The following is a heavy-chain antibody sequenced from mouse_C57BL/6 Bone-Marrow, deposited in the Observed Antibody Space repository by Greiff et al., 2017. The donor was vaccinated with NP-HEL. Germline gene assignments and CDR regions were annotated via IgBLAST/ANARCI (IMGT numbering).Heavy chain of an antibody. D-gene: IGHD2-4*01. CDR3: ARNGNYDYDGRGPWFAY. Sequence: QVQLKESGAELVKPGASVKLSCKASGYTFTSYWMHWVKQRPGRGLEWIGRIDPNSGGTNYNEKFKSKATLTVDKPASTSYMQLSSLTSEDAAVYYCARNGNYDYDGRGPWFAYWGQGTLVTVSA. CDR1: GYTFTSYW. CDR2: IDPNSGGT. V-gene: IGHV1-72*01. J-gene: IGHJ3*01.